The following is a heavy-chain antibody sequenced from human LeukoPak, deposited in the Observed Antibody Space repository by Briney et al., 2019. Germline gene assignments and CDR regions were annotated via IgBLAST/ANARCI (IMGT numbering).Heavy chain of an antibody. Sequence: TSETLSLTCTVSGGSLSNYYWIWIRQPPGKGLEWIGYIYNSATTNYNPSLKSRVTISEDTSKNQFSLKLRSVTAADTALYYCARQRRFDFWSGTFDPWGLGILVTVSS. CDR2: IYNSATT. D-gene: IGHD3-3*01. V-gene: IGHV4-59*08. J-gene: IGHJ5*02. CDR1: GGSLSNYY. CDR3: ARQRRFDFWSGTFDP.